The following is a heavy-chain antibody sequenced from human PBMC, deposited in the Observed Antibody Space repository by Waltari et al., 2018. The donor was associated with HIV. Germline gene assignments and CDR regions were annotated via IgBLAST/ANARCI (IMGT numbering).Heavy chain of an antibody. CDR2: IKYDGSGK. CDR3: ARDQEVVRGYYFGMDV. Sequence: EEQLVESGGALVQPGGSLRLSCAASGFTFRSSWMTWVRQAPGKGLERVANIKYDGSGKYYVDSVKGRFTITRDNAKMSLYLQMNSLRAEDTAVYYCARDQEVVRGYYFGMDVWGQGTTVTV. J-gene: IGHJ6*02. CDR1: GFTFRSSW. V-gene: IGHV3-7*01. D-gene: IGHD2-15*01.